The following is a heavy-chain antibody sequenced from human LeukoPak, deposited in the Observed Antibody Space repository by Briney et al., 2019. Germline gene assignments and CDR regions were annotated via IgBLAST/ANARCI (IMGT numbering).Heavy chain of an antibody. CDR1: GGTFSSYA. J-gene: IGHJ4*02. V-gene: IGHV1-69*01. CDR3: ARAATYSGYDWVDFDY. CDR2: IIPIFGTA. D-gene: IGHD5-12*01. Sequence: SVKVSCKASGGTFSSYAISWVRQAPGQGLERMGGIIPIFGTANYAQKFQGRVTITADESTSTAYMELSSLRSDDTAVYYCARAATYSGYDWVDFDYWGQGTLVTVSS.